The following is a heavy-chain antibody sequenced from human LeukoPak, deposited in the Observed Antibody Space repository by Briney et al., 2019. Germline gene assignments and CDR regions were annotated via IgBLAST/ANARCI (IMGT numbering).Heavy chain of an antibody. D-gene: IGHD2-15*01. CDR2: ISAYNGNT. CDR1: GYTFTSYG. Sequence: ASVKVSCKASGYTFTSYGISWVREAPGQGLEWMGWISAYNGNTNYAQKLQGRVTMTTDTSTSTAYMELRSLRSDDTAVYYCARGGIYCSGGSCYSEPLPLDYGGQRTLVTVSS. J-gene: IGHJ4*02. CDR3: ARGGIYCSGGSCYSEPLPLDY. V-gene: IGHV1-18*04.